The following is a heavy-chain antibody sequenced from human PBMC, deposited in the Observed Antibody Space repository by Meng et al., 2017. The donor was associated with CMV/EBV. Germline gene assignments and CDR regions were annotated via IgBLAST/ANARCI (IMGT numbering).Heavy chain of an antibody. CDR2: IYYSGST. CDR3: AREGDNPFDY. D-gene: IGHD2-21*02. Sequence: QLRRPAHGLFNHSHPLSLTCTVPGGSISSVDYYWRWIRQPPGKGLEWIGYIYYSGSTYYTPSLKSRVTISVDTSKNQFSLKLSSVTAADTAVYYCAREGDNPFDYWGQGTLVTVSS. J-gene: IGHJ4*02. V-gene: IGHV4-30-4*01. CDR1: GGSISSVDYY.